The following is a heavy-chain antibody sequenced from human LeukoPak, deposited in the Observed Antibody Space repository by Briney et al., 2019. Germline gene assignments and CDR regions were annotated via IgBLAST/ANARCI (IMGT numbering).Heavy chain of an antibody. D-gene: IGHD3-22*01. CDR1: GGSFSGYY. CDR2: MNPSGST. V-gene: IGHV4-34*01. CDR3: ARGRQDVTMIVVVMTAVSYYLDV. J-gene: IGHJ6*03. Sequence: PSETLSLTCAVYGGSFSGYYWTWIRQTPEEGLEWIGEMNPSGSTSYNPSLKSRVTISVDTSKNQFSLKLSSVTAADMAVYYCARGRQDVTMIVVVMTAVSYYLDVWGKGTTVTVS.